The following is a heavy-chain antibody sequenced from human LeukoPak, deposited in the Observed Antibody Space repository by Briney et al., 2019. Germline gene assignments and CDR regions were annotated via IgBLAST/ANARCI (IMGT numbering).Heavy chain of an antibody. J-gene: IGHJ3*02. CDR2: ITSTSSYI. CDR3: ARERGQSWNYAFDI. D-gene: IGHD1-7*01. CDR1: GFAFSSYA. V-gene: IGHV3-21*01. Sequence: PGGSLRLSCAASGFAFSSYAMNWVRQAPGKGLEWVSSITSTSSYIYYADSVKGRFTISRDNAKNSLYLQMNSLRAEDTAVYYCARERGQSWNYAFDIWGQGTMVTVSS.